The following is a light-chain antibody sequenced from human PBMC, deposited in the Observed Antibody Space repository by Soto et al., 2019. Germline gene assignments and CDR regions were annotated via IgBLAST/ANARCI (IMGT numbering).Light chain of an antibody. CDR1: SSDIGGYNY. CDR2: EVS. Sequence: QSALTQPASVCGSPGQSITISCTGTSSDIGGYNYVSWYQQHPGKAPKLMIYEVSNRPSGVSNHFSGSKSGNTASLTISGLQAEDEADYYCSSYTSSSFWVFGGGTKLTVL. CDR3: SSYTSSSFWV. V-gene: IGLV2-14*01. J-gene: IGLJ3*02.